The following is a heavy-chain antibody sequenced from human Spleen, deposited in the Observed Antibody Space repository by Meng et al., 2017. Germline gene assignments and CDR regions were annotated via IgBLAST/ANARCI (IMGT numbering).Heavy chain of an antibody. D-gene: IGHD2-15*01. Sequence: GESLKISCAASGFTFSEYYMSWIRQAPGKGLEWVSYISSSGSTISYADSVKGRFTISRDNAKNSLYLQMNSLRAEDTAVYYCAVAATSSDYYYGMGVWGQGTTVTVSS. CDR3: AVAATSSDYYYGMGV. CDR2: ISSSGSTI. CDR1: GFTFSEYY. J-gene: IGHJ6*02. V-gene: IGHV3-11*01.